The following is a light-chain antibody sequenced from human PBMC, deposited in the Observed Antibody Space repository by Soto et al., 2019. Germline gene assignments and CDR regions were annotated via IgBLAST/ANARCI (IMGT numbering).Light chain of an antibody. V-gene: IGKV1-39*01. J-gene: IGKJ2*01. CDR3: QQSHGIPYT. CDR1: QTISTY. CDR2: AAS. Sequence: DFQMTQSPSSLSASVGDRVTITCRASQTISTYLNWYQQNPGKAPKLLIYAASTLQSGVPSRFSGSGSATDFTLTISSLQPEDFATYYCQQSHGIPYTFGQGTKLEIK.